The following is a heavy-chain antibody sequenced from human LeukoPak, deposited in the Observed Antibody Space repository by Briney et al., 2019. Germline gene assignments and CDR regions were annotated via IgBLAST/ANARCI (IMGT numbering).Heavy chain of an antibody. CDR3: ARGDYGDFTAGKDY. CDR1: GLTFSSYW. J-gene: IGHJ4*02. V-gene: IGHV3-74*01. CDR2: INSDGSST. Sequence: QPGGSLRLSCAASGLTFSSYWMHWVRQAPGKGMVWVSRINSDGSSTSYADSVKGRFTISRDNAKNTLYLQMNSLRAEDTAVYYCARGDYGDFTAGKDYWGQGTLVTVSS. D-gene: IGHD4-17*01.